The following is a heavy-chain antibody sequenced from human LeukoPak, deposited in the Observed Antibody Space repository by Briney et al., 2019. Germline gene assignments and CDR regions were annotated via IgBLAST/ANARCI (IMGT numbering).Heavy chain of an antibody. V-gene: IGHV4-59*01. Sequence: PSETLSLTCTVSGDSIKNYYWSWLRQSPGKGLEWIGYIYHSGNTNYNPSLKSRLTMSIDTSKNQFSLNLNSVTAADTAVYYCARGNYGSGSYYVVDFDYWGQGTLVTVSS. J-gene: IGHJ4*02. CDR2: IYHSGNT. D-gene: IGHD3-10*01. CDR1: GDSIKNYY. CDR3: ARGNYGSGSYYVVDFDY.